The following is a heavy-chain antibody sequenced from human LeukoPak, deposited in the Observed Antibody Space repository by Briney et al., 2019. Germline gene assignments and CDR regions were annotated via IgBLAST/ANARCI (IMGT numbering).Heavy chain of an antibody. J-gene: IGHJ6*02. CDR1: GFTFSSYT. Sequence: PGGSLRLSCAASGFTFSSYTMSWVRQAPGKGLEWVSTITTSDGNTYYADSVKGRFTVSRDNSKNTLYLQMNSLRAEDTAVYYCARDIVVVPAAIRYYGMDVWGQGTTVTVSS. CDR3: ARDIVVVPAAIRYYGMDV. CDR2: ITTSDGNT. D-gene: IGHD2-2*02. V-gene: IGHV3-23*01.